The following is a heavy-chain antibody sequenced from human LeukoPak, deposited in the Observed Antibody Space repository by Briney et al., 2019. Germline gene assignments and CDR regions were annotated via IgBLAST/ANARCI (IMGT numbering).Heavy chain of an antibody. CDR1: GFTSSSYW. CDR3: ARHSRAIVGATVYRGYFDY. CDR2: IKQDGSEK. V-gene: IGHV3-7*01. J-gene: IGHJ4*02. D-gene: IGHD1-26*01. Sequence: GGSLRLSCAASGFTSSSYWMSWVRQAPGKGLEWVANIKQDGSEKYYVDSVKGRFTISRDNAKNSLYLQMNSLRAEDTAVYYCARHSRAIVGATVYRGYFDYWGQGTLVTVSS.